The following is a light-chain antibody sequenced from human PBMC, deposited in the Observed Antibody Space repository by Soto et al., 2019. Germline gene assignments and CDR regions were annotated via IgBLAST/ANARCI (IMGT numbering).Light chain of an antibody. CDR1: QTIRSNY. CDR2: GAS. CDR3: HQYGSSPWT. V-gene: IGKV3-20*01. J-gene: IGKJ1*01. Sequence: ETVLTQSPGTLSLSPGERATLSCMASQTIRSNYLTSYRQTPGQAPSPLIYGASNMATGLADRFSGSGSGTSVTLIISSMEPEDFALDYDHQYGSSPWTLGQGTKVEIK.